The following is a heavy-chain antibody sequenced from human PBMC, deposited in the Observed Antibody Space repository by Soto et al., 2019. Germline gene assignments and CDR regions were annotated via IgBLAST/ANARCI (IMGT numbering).Heavy chain of an antibody. CDR1: GDRVSSSSAA. Sequence: SQTLSLTCAISGDRVSSSSAAWNGVRQSPSRGLEWLGRTYYRSKWYNDYAASVKSRITINPDTSKNQFSLQLNSVTPEDTAVYFCARLRDYYDTSGYFSEALDYWGQGTLVTVSS. J-gene: IGHJ4*02. V-gene: IGHV6-1*01. CDR2: TYYRSKWYN. CDR3: ARLRDYYDTSGYFSEALDY. D-gene: IGHD3-22*01.